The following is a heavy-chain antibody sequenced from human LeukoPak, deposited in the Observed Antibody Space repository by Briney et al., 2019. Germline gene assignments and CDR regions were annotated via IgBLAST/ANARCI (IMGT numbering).Heavy chain of an antibody. V-gene: IGHV1-3*01. CDR3: AREIDRDDYNRFFDY. D-gene: IGHD5-24*01. J-gene: IGHJ4*02. CDR1: GYTFTSYH. Sequence: SVKVSCKASGYTFTSYHMHWVRQAPGQRLEWMGWINAGNGNTKFSQKFQGRVTITRDTSASTAYMEMSSLRSEDTALYYCAREIDRDDYNRFFDYWGQGTLVTVSS. CDR2: INAGNGNT.